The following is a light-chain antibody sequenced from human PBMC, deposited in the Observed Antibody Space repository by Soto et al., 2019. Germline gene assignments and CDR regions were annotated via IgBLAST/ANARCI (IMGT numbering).Light chain of an antibody. CDR3: CSSGGSPTYV. CDR2: EVN. J-gene: IGLJ1*01. V-gene: IGLV2-23*02. Sequence: QSALTQPASVSGSPGQSITISCTGTSSNVGSYKLVSWYQQRPGKAPKLMIFEVNKRPSGVSNRFSGSKSGNTAPLTISGLKVEDEADYYCCSSGGSPTYVFGTGTKVTVL. CDR1: SSNVGSYKL.